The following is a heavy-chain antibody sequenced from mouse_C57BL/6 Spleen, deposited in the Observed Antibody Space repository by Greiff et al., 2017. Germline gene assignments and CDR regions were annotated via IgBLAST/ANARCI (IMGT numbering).Heavy chain of an antibody. CDR2: ISDGGSYT. CDR1: GFTFSSYA. Sequence: EVKLMESGGGLVKPGGSLKLSCAASGFTFSSYAMSWVRQTPEKRLEWVATISDGGSYTSYPDNVKGRFTISIDNDKNNLYLQMSHLKSEDTAMYYCAREDYGSSYLDYSGQGTTLTVSS. D-gene: IGHD1-1*01. CDR3: AREDYGSSYLDY. J-gene: IGHJ2*01. V-gene: IGHV5-4*01.